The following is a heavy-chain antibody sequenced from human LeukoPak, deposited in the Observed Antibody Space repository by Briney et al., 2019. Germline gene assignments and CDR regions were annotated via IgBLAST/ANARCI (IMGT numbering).Heavy chain of an antibody. J-gene: IGHJ4*02. CDR3: ARAGYSYGTGYYFDY. D-gene: IGHD5-18*01. V-gene: IGHV4-59*01. CDR2: IHYTGAT. CDR1: GGSISSYY. Sequence: SETLSLTCTASGGSISSYYWSWIRLPPGKGLEWIGYIHYTGATYYNPSLKSRVTISLDTSKNQFSLKLSSVTAADAAVYYCARAGYSYGTGYYFDYWGQGALVTVSS.